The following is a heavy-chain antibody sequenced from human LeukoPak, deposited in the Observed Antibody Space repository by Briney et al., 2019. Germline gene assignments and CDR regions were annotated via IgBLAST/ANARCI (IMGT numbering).Heavy chain of an antibody. Sequence: PGGSLRLSCAASGFTFSSYAMNWVRQAPGKGLEWVSAISGSGSITYYADSVKGRFTISRDNSKNTLYLQMNSLRAEDTAVYYCAKGSSYYGSGSHFDYWGQGTLATVSS. CDR2: ISGSGSIT. CDR3: AKGSSYYGSGSHFDY. J-gene: IGHJ4*02. V-gene: IGHV3-23*01. D-gene: IGHD3-10*01. CDR1: GFTFSSYA.